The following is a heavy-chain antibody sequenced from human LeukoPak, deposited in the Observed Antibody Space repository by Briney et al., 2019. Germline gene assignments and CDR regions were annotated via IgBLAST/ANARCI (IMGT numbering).Heavy chain of an antibody. V-gene: IGHV4-34*01. CDR1: GGSFSGYY. D-gene: IGHD2-15*01. CDR2: INHSGST. Sequence: SETLSLTCAVYGGSFSGYYWSWIRQPPGKGLEWIGEINHSGSTNYNPSLKSRVTISVDTSKNQFSLKLSSVTAADAAVYYCARDKSARGYCSGGSCNYYYYYGMDVWGQGTTVTVSS. CDR3: ARDKSARGYCSGGSCNYYYYYGMDV. J-gene: IGHJ6*02.